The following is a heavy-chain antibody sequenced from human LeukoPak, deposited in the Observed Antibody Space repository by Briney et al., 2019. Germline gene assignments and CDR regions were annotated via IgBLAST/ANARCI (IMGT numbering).Heavy chain of an antibody. V-gene: IGHV3-21*04. Sequence: GGSLRLSCAASGFTFSSYSMNWVRQAPGKGLEWVSSISSSSSYIYYADSVKGRFTISRDNSKNTLYLQMNSLRAEDTAVYYCAKDYYGSGSYYIPYFDYWGQGTLVTVSS. CDR1: GFTFSSYS. CDR2: ISSSSSYI. D-gene: IGHD3-10*01. CDR3: AKDYYGSGSYYIPYFDY. J-gene: IGHJ4*02.